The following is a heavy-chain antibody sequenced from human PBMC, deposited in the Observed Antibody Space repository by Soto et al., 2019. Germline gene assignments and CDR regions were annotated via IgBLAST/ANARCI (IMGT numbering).Heavy chain of an antibody. Sequence: EVQLVESGGGLVQPGGSLRLSCAASGFTLSSYWMHWVRQAPGKGLVWVSRINSDGSSTSYADSVKGRFTSSRDNAKNTLYRQMNSLRAEDTAVYYCTRGPPRYCRSRSCDTSPFDCWGQGPLVT. CDR2: INSDGSST. J-gene: IGHJ4*02. CDR1: GFTLSSYW. CDR3: TRGPPRYCRSRSCDTSPFDC. V-gene: IGHV3-74*01. D-gene: IGHD2-2*02.